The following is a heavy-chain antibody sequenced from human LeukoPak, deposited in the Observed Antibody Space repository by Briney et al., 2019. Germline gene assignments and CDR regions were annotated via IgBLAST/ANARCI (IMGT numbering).Heavy chain of an antibody. CDR3: ARGFGVAYYYYSMDV. D-gene: IGHD3-3*01. CDR1: GFTFSNFE. Sequence: GGSLRLSCAASGFTFSNFEMNWVRQAPGKGLEWVSYIDFSGSTIYYADSVKGRFTISRDNARNSLSLQMISLRAEDTAVYYCARGFGVAYYYYSMDVWGKGTTVTISS. V-gene: IGHV3-48*03. CDR2: IDFSGSTI. J-gene: IGHJ6*03.